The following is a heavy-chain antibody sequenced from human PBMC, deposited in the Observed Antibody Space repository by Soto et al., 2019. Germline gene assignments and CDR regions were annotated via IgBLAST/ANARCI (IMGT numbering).Heavy chain of an antibody. Sequence: PSETLSLTCSVSGRSMSSNYWSWIRQSPDKGLEWLGYVFYGGTDYNPSLGGRVSMSGETCKRQFSLKLTYVNVAGTVVYYCASYRGALYFESWGPGILVTVSS. CDR1: GRSMSSNY. V-gene: IGHV4-59*01. CDR2: VFYGGT. D-gene: IGHD3-16*01. J-gene: IGHJ4*02. CDR3: ASYRGALYFES.